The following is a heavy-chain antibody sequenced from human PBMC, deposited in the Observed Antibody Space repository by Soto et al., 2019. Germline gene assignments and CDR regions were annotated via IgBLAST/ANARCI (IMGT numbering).Heavy chain of an antibody. V-gene: IGHV4-28*03. CDR1: GYSITTNNW. D-gene: IGHD4-17*01. CDR2: TSHRGST. J-gene: IGHJ4*02. Sequence: QVQLQESGPGLVKPSDTLSLSCVVSGYSITTNNWWGWVRQPPGKGLEWIVYTSHRGSTLYNPALTSRAAVPVDTSTNQFFLHLRSVTAVDTAVYYCARVVYGDYMKYLDSWGQGTLVTVSS. CDR3: ARVVYGDYMKYLDS.